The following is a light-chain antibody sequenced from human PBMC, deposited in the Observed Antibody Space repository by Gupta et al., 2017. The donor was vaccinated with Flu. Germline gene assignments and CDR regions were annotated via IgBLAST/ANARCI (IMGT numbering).Light chain of an antibody. CDR3: AAWDDSLNGYV. CDR2: SNN. J-gene: IGLJ1*01. Sequence: QSVLTQPPSASGTPGQRVTISCSGSSSSIGGNAVNWYQQLPGTAPKLLTYSNNQRPSGVPDRFFGSKSGTSASLAISGLQSEDEADYYCAAWDDSLNGYVFGTGTKVTVL. CDR1: SSSIGGNA. V-gene: IGLV1-44*01.